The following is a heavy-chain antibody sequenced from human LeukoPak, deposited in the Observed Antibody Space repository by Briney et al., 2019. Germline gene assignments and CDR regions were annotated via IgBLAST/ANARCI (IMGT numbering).Heavy chain of an antibody. D-gene: IGHD6-13*01. V-gene: IGHV4-59*01. CDR2: IYYSGST. CDR3: AREGVAAAGLYFDY. J-gene: IGHJ4*02. Sequence: SETLSLTCTVSGASISSYYWSWIRQPPGKGLEWIGYIYYSGSTNYNPSLKSRVTISVDTSKNQFSLKLSSVTAADTAVYYCAREGVAAAGLYFDYWGQGTLVTVSS. CDR1: GASISSYY.